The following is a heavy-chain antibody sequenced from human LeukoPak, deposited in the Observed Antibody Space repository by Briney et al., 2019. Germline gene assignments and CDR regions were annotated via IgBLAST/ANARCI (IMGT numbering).Heavy chain of an antibody. CDR2: IYISGIT. CDR1: GFSITTND. Sequence: GGSLRLSCTASGFSITTNDMNWVRQAPGKGPEWVALIYISGITKYADSVQGRFTISRDNSKNTLYLQMNSLRAEDTAVYYCAKGIYSSGWSYFDYWGHGTLVTVSS. V-gene: IGHV3-53*01. CDR3: AKGIYSSGWSYFDY. J-gene: IGHJ4*01. D-gene: IGHD6-19*01.